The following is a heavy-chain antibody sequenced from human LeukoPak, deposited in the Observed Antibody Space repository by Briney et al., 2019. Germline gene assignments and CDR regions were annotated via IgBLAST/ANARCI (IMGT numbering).Heavy chain of an antibody. CDR2: ISAYNSNT. CDR1: GYTFTSYG. CDR3: ARVLFYSSGNKSNRVDY. V-gene: IGHV1-18*01. D-gene: IGHD6-19*01. Sequence: GASVKVSCKASGYTFTSYGINWVRQAPGQGLEWMGWISAYNSNTHYAQKLQGRVTMTTDTSTSTAYMEVRSLRSDDTAVYYCARVLFYSSGNKSNRVDYWGQGTLVTVSS. J-gene: IGHJ4*02.